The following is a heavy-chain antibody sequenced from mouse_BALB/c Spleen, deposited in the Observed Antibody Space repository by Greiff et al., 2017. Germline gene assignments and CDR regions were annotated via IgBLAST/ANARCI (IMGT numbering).Heavy chain of an antibody. CDR3: TRAWLGFDY. CDR1: GYTFTDYE. V-gene: IGHV1-15*01. CDR2: IDPETGGT. D-gene: IGHD1-1*02. J-gene: IGHJ2*01. Sequence: VQLVESGAELVRPGASVTLSCKASGYTFTDYEMHWVKQTPVHGLEWIGAIDPETGGTAYNQKFKGKATLTADKSSSTAYMELRSLTSEDSAVYYCTRAWLGFDYWGQGTTLTVSS.